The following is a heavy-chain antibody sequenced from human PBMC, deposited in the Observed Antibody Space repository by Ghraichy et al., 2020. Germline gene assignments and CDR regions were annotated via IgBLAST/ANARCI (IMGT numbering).Heavy chain of an antibody. CDR2: INPNSGGT. Sequence: ASVKVSCKASGYTFTGYYMHWVRQAPGQGLEWMGWINPNSGGTNYAQKFQGRVTMTRDTSISTAYMELSRLRSDDTAVYYCARAEVLLWFGELVVDAFDIWGQGTMVTVSS. V-gene: IGHV1-2*02. J-gene: IGHJ3*02. CDR3: ARAEVLLWFGELVVDAFDI. CDR1: GYTFTGYY. D-gene: IGHD3-10*01.